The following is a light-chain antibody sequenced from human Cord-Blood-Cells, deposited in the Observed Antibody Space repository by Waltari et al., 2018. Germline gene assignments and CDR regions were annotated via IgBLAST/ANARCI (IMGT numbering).Light chain of an antibody. CDR1: SSDVGGYNY. CDR3: SSYTSSSTLG. J-gene: IGLJ2*01. CDR2: DVS. V-gene: IGLV2-14*01. Sequence: QSPLTQPDSVSGSPGQSITISCTGTSSDVGGYNYVSWYQQHPGKAPKLMIYDVSTRPSGVSNRFSGSKSGNTASLTISGLQAEDEADYYCSSYTSSSTLGFGGGTKLTVL.